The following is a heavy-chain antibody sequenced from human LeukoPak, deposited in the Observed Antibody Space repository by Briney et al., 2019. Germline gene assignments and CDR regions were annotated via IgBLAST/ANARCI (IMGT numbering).Heavy chain of an antibody. Sequence: SETLSLTCTVSGGSISSGDYYWSWIRQPPGKGLEWIGYIYYSGSTYYNPSLKSRVTISVDTSKNQFSLKLSSVTAADTAVYYCASCGGEDTGQYYFDYWGQGTLVTVSS. V-gene: IGHV4-30-4*01. D-gene: IGHD2-21*01. CDR3: ASCGGEDTGQYYFDY. J-gene: IGHJ4*02. CDR1: GGSISSGDYY. CDR2: IYYSGST.